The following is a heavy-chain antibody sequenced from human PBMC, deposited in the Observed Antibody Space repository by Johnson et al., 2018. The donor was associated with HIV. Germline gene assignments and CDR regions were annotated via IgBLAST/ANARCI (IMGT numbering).Heavy chain of an antibody. CDR3: AKDRVGATSPQAQNAFDI. V-gene: IGHV3-30*18. Sequence: QVQLVESGGGLVQPGGSLRLSCAASRITFSRYWMTWVRQAPGKGLEWVAVISYDGSNKYYADSVKGRFTLYRDNSKNTLYLQMNSLRAEDTAVYYCAKDRVGATSPQAQNAFDIWGQGTMVTVSS. CDR2: ISYDGSNK. J-gene: IGHJ3*02. CDR1: RITFSRYW. D-gene: IGHD1-26*01.